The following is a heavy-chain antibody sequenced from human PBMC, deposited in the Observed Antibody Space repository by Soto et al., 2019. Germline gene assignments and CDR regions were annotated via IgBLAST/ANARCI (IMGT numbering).Heavy chain of an antibody. CDR2: INHSGST. V-gene: IGHV4-34*01. CDR3: ARGQQRRPMDSRRRKYYYYGMDV. J-gene: IGHJ6*02. D-gene: IGHD6-13*01. CDR1: GGSFSGYY. Sequence: SETLSLTCAVYGGSFSGYYWSWIRQPPGKGLEWIGEINHSGSTNYNPSLKSRVTISVDTSKNQFSLKLSSVAAADTAVYYCARGQQRRPMDSRRRKYYYYGMDVWGQGTTVTVSS.